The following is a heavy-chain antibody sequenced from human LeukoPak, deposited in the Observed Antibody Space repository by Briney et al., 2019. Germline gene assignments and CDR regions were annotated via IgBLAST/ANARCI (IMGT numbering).Heavy chain of an antibody. Sequence: ASVKVSCKASGYTFTSYGISWVRQAPGQGLEWMGWISVYNGNTNYAQKLQGRVAMTTDTSTSTAYMELRSLRSDDTAVYSCAREGRGYSSGWTNYYYYGMDVWGQGTTVTVSS. CDR2: ISVYNGNT. V-gene: IGHV1-18*01. CDR1: GYTFTSYG. D-gene: IGHD6-19*01. J-gene: IGHJ6*02. CDR3: AREGRGYSSGWTNYYYYGMDV.